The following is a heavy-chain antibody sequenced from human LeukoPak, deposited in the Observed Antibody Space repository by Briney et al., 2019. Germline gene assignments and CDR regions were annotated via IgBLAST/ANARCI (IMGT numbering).Heavy chain of an antibody. V-gene: IGHV3-7*01. CDR1: RFTFSSYW. CDR2: IKQDGSEI. Sequence: GGSPRLSCVDSRFTFSSYWMSWVRQAPGKGLEWVANIKQDGSEIYYGDSVKGRFTISRDNAKNSLYLQMNSLRAEDTAVYYCARDRPMVRGVIMDYYYYYMGVWGKGTTVTVSS. D-gene: IGHD3-10*01. J-gene: IGHJ6*03. CDR3: ARDRPMVRGVIMDYYYYYMGV.